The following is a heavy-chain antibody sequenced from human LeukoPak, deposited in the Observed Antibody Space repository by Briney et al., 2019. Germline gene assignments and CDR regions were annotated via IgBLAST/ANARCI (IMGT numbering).Heavy chain of an antibody. CDR3: ARGGGHYYDSSGYYSY. J-gene: IGHJ4*02. V-gene: IGHV1-69*05. CDR1: GGTFSSYA. D-gene: IGHD3-22*01. Sequence: SVEVSCKASGGTFSSYAISWVRQAPGQGLEWMGRIIPIFGTANYAQKFQGRVTITTDESTSTAYMELSSLRSEDTAVYYCARGGGHYYDSSGYYSYWGQGTLVTVSS. CDR2: IIPIFGTA.